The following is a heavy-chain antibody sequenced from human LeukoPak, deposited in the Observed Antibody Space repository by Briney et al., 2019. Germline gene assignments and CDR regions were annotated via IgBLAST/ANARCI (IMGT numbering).Heavy chain of an antibody. Sequence: ASETLSLTCTVSGGSISSYYWSWIRQPPGKGLEWIGYIYYSGRTNYNPSLKSRVTISVDTSKNQLSLKLSSVTAADTAVYYCATAYYDSSGYYYALGYWGQGTLVTVSS. D-gene: IGHD3-22*01. V-gene: IGHV4-59*08. CDR1: GGSISSYY. CDR3: ATAYYDSSGYYYALGY. J-gene: IGHJ4*02. CDR2: IYYSGRT.